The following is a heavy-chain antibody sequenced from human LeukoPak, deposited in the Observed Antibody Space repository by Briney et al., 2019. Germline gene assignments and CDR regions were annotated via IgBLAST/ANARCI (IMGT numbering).Heavy chain of an antibody. CDR3: ARLGVGATRDAFDI. CDR1: GFTFDDYG. J-gene: IGHJ3*02. V-gene: IGHV3-20*04. Sequence: PGGSLTLSCAASGFTFDDYGMSWVPQAPGKGLEWVSGINWNGGSTGYADSEKGRFPISRDNAKNSLYLQMNSLRAEDAALYYCARLGVGATRDAFDIWGQGTMVTVSS. CDR2: INWNGGST. D-gene: IGHD1-26*01.